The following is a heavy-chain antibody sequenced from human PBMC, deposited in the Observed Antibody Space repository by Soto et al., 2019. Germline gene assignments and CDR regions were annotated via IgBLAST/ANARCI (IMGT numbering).Heavy chain of an antibody. V-gene: IGHV3-30*18. CDR2: ISYDGSNK. D-gene: IGHD2-2*02. CDR3: AKSWGCSSTSCYKGGIDY. Sequence: QVQLVESGGGVVQPGRSLRLSCAASGCTFSSYGMHWVRQAPGKGLEWVAVISYDGSNKYYADSVKGRFTISRDNSKNTLYLQMNSLRAEDTAVYYCAKSWGCSSTSCYKGGIDYWGQGTLVTVSS. J-gene: IGHJ4*02. CDR1: GCTFSSYG.